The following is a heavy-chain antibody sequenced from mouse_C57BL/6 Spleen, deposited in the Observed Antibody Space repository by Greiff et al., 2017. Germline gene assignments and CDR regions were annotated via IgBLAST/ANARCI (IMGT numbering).Heavy chain of an antibody. CDR2: IYPGSGST. J-gene: IGHJ4*01. CDR1: GYTFTSYW. CDR3: ARGDYDFYSAMDD. D-gene: IGHD2-4*01. V-gene: IGHV1-55*01. Sequence: VQLQQPGAELVKPGASVKMSCKASGYTFTSYWITRVTQRPGQGLEWVGDIYPGSGSTNYNEKFKSKATLTVDTYSSTAYMQLSSLTSEDSAVYYCARGDYDFYSAMDDWGQGTSVTVSS.